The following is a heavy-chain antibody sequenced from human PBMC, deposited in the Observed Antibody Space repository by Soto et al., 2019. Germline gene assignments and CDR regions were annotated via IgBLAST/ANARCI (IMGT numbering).Heavy chain of an antibody. CDR3: ARERHSGTYYYGMDV. V-gene: IGHV3-30-3*01. D-gene: IGHD1-26*01. Sequence: GSLRLGCAASGXTFSTYAMDWVRQAPGKGLELVAVISYDGSNKYYADSVKGRFTISRDNSKKKLYLQMNSLRAEDTAVYYCARERHSGTYYYGMDVWGQGTTGTVSS. CDR2: ISYDGSNK. J-gene: IGHJ6*02. CDR1: GXTFSTYA.